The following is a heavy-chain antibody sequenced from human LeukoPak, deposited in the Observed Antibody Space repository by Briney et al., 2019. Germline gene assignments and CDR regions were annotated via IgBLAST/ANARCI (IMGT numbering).Heavy chain of an antibody. CDR2: ISGSGGST. Sequence: GSLRLSCAASGFTFSSYAMNWVRQAPGKGLEWVSAISGSGGSTYYADSVKGRFTISRDNSKNTLYLQMNSLRAEDTAVYYCAKKGDGYNPAPLDYWGQGTLVTVSS. D-gene: IGHD5-24*01. J-gene: IGHJ4*02. CDR1: GFTFSSYA. V-gene: IGHV3-23*01. CDR3: AKKGDGYNPAPLDY.